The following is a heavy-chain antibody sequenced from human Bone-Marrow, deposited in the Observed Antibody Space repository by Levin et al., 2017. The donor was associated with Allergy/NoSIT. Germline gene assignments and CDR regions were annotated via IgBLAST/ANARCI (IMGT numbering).Heavy chain of an antibody. Sequence: PSETLSLTCTVSGGSISSYYWSWIRQPPGKGLEWIGYIYYSGSTNYNPSLKSRVTISVDTSKNQFSLKLSSVTAADTAVYYCARFPIPYYGSGSPRDFDYWGQGTLVTVSS. J-gene: IGHJ4*02. CDR2: IYYSGST. V-gene: IGHV4-59*08. CDR3: ARFPIPYYGSGSPRDFDY. CDR1: GGSISSYY. D-gene: IGHD3-10*01.